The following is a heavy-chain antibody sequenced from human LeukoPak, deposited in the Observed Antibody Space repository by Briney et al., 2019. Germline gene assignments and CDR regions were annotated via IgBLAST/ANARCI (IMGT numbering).Heavy chain of an antibody. D-gene: IGHD2-15*01. CDR3: AKGSGVVVVAAITFDY. V-gene: IGHV3-23*01. CDR1: GFTFSSYA. Sequence: GSPRLSCAASGFTFSSYAMSWVRQAPGKGLEWVSAISGSGGSTYYAGSVKGRFTISRDNSKNTLYLQMNSLRAEDTAVYYCAKGSGVVVVAAITFDYWGQGTLVTVSS. CDR2: ISGSGGST. J-gene: IGHJ4*02.